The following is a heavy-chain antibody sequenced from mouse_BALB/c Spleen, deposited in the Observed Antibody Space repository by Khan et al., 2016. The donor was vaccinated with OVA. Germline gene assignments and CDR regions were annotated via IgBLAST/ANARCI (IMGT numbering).Heavy chain of an antibody. D-gene: IGHD1-2*01. CDR3: ARGGGTAPFAY. CDR2: ISDLAYTF. Sequence: EVELVESGGGLVQPGGSRKLSCAASGFTFSDYGMAWVRQAPGQGPEWVAFISDLAYTFYYADTVTGRFTLSRENAKNTLYLEMSSLRSGDTAMYYCARGGGTAPFAYWGQGTLVTVSA. V-gene: IGHV5-15*02. J-gene: IGHJ3*01. CDR1: GFTFSDYG.